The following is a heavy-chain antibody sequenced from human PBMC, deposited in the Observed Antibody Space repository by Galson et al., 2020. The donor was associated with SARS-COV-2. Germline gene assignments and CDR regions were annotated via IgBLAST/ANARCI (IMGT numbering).Heavy chain of an antibody. CDR1: GDSVSSSTAA. CDR3: ARENYSPGSGYYGFSYCMDV. Sequence: SETLSLTCGISGDSVSSSTAAWIWIRQSPSGGLEWLGRTYYRSQWFNDYAVSVKSRVTISADTSKNQFSLHLNSITPEDTAMYFCARENYSPGSGYYGFSYCMDVWGKGTTVTVSS. V-gene: IGHV6-1*01. J-gene: IGHJ6*03. D-gene: IGHD3-22*01. CDR2: TYYRSQWFN.